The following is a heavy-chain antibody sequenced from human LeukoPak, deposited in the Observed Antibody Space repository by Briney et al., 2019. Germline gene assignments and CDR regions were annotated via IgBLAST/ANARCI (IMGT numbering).Heavy chain of an antibody. CDR3: AKDSRFLEWLLYDSQYYFDY. Sequence: QPGRPLRLSCAASGFTFSSYGMHWVRQAPGKGLEWVAVISYDGSNKYYADSVKGRFTISRDNSKNTLYLQMNSLRPEDTAVYYCAKDSRFLEWLLYDSQYYFDYWGQGTLVTVSS. CDR1: GFTFSSYG. V-gene: IGHV3-30*18. CDR2: ISYDGSNK. D-gene: IGHD3-3*01. J-gene: IGHJ4*02.